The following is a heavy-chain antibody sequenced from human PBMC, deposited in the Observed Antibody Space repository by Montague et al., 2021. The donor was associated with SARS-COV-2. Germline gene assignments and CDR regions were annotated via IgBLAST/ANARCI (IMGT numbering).Heavy chain of an antibody. D-gene: IGHD6-25*01. CDR3: AKSKAAAVMASAFDV. CDR1: GFTFSHSA. CDR2: IRHDGTKK. J-gene: IGHJ4*02. V-gene: IGHV3-33*06. Sequence: RSLSLAASGFTFSHSAMHWVRQAPGKGLEWVAVIRHDGTKKYHANSVKGRFIISRDNSQNLLHLQMNSVRGDDTALYYCAKSKAAAVMASAFDVWGQGTLVTVSS.